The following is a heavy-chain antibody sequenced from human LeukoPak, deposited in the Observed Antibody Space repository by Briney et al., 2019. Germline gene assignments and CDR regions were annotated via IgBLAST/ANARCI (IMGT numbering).Heavy chain of an antibody. CDR2: IYTSGST. Sequence: PSETLSLTCTVSGGSISSYYWSWIRQPAGKGLEWIGRIYTSGSTNYNPSLKSRVTMSVDTSKNQFSLKLSSVTAADTAVYYCARGLARSNYYYMDVWGKGTTATVSS. CDR1: GGSISSYY. CDR3: ARGLARSNYYYMDV. V-gene: IGHV4-4*07. J-gene: IGHJ6*03. D-gene: IGHD2-15*01.